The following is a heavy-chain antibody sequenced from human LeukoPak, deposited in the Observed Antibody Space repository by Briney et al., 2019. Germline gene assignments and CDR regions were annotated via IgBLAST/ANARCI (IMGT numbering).Heavy chain of an antibody. CDR3: ARAAGGSRFNYFDY. J-gene: IGHJ4*02. CDR1: GASVSSGGYF. CDR2: IEYSGST. D-gene: IGHD6-13*01. Sequence: PSETLSLICTVAGASVSSGGYFWNWIRQSPGKGLEWIGYIEYSGSTNYDPSFKSRVTISDDTSKNQITLRLTSVNFADTAIYFCARAAGGSRFNYFDYWGQGTLVTVSS. V-gene: IGHV4-61*08.